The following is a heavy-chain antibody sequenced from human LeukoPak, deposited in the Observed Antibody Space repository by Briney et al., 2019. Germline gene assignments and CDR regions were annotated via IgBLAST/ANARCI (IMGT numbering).Heavy chain of an antibody. CDR3: AKDPVVEMATIHYPPDY. D-gene: IGHD5-24*01. V-gene: IGHV3-30*18. CDR2: ISYDGSNK. Sequence: GRSLRLSCAASGFTFSSYGMHWVRQAPGKGLEWVAVISYDGSNKYYADSVKGRFTISRDNSKNTLYLQMNSLRAEDTAVYYCAKDPVVEMATIHYPPDYWGQGTLVTVSS. J-gene: IGHJ4*02. CDR1: GFTFSSYG.